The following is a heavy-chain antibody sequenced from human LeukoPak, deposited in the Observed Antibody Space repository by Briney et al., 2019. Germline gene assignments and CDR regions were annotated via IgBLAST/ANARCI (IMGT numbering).Heavy chain of an antibody. D-gene: IGHD1-26*01. Sequence: SETLSLTCAVYGGSFSGYYWSWIRQPPGKGLEWIGEINHSGSTNYNPSLKSRVTLSVGTSKNQFSLKLSSVTAADTAVYYCARGGRSYFQSNFDYWGQGTLVTVSS. CDR1: GGSFSGYY. J-gene: IGHJ4*02. V-gene: IGHV4-34*01. CDR2: INHSGST. CDR3: ARGGRSYFQSNFDY.